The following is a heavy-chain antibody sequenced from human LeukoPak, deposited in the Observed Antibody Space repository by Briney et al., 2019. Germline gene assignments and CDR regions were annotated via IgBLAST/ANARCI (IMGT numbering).Heavy chain of an antibody. CDR3: ARDILNCSGGSCYSRLDY. CDR1: GGSISSYY. D-gene: IGHD2-15*01. Sequence: SETLSLTCTVSGGSISSYYWSWIRQPPGKGLEWIGYIYYSGSINYNPSLKSRVTISVDTSKNQFSLKLSSVTAADTAVYYCARDILNCSGGSCYSRLDYWGQGTLVTVSS. V-gene: IGHV4-59*01. J-gene: IGHJ4*02. CDR2: IYYSGSI.